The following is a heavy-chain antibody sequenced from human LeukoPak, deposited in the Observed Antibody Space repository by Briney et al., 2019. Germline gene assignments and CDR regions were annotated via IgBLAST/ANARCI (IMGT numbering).Heavy chain of an antibody. D-gene: IGHD3-22*01. CDR2: IYHSGST. J-gene: IGHJ5*02. CDR3: ARSPKPYYYDSSGYPEHWFDP. CDR1: GGSISSGGYS. V-gene: IGHV4-30-2*06. Sequence: SETLSLTCAVSGGSISSGGYSWSWIRQSPGKGLEWIGYIYHSGSTYYNPSLKSRVTISVDRSKNQFSLKLSSVTAADTAVYYCARSPKPYYYDSSGYPEHWFDPWGQGTLVTVSS.